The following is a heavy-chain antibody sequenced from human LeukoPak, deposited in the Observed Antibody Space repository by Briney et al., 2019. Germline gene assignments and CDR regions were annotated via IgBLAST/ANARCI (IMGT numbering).Heavy chain of an antibody. J-gene: IGHJ4*02. CDR1: GFTFSINA. Sequence: GGSLRLSCATSGFTFSINAMSWVRQAPGRGLEWVSVISDSGDSTNYADSVKGRFTISRDNSKNTVYLQMNSLRVEDTAVYCCAKVGIVVGGDYYDYWGQGTLVTVSS. D-gene: IGHD3-22*01. CDR2: ISDSGDST. CDR3: AKVGIVVGGDYYDY. V-gene: IGHV3-23*01.